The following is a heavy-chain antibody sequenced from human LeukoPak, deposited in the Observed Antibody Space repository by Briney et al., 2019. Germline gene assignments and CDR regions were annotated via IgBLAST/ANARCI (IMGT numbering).Heavy chain of an antibody. CDR2: IYTSGST. J-gene: IGHJ4*02. Sequence: SEALSLTCTVSGGSISSYYWSWIRQPAGKGLEWIGRIYTSGSTNYNPSLKSRVTMSVDTSKNQISLKVSSVTAADTAVYYCARGVNLEYYFDYWGQGTLVTVSS. CDR1: GGSISSYY. D-gene: IGHD1-14*01. CDR3: ARGVNLEYYFDY. V-gene: IGHV4-4*07.